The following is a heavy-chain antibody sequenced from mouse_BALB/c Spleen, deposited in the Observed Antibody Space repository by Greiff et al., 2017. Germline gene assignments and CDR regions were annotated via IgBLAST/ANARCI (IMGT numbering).Heavy chain of an antibody. CDR2: IYPGSDST. V-gene: IGHV1-55*01. CDR1: GYTFTSYW. Sequence: QVQLQQPGAELVKPGPSVKLSCTASGYTFTSYWMPWVKQRPGHGLEWIGDIYPGSDSTNYNEKFTSKATLTVDTSSSTAYMQLSSLTSEDSAVYYCARDEYVGSFAYWGQGTLGTVSA. CDR3: ARDEYVGSFAY. J-gene: IGHJ3*01. D-gene: IGHD5-1*01.